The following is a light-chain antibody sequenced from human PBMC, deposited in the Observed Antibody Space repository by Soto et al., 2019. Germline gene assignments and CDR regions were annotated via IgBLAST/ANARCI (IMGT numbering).Light chain of an antibody. CDR3: AAWDDSLSGSYV. V-gene: IGLV1-47*01. Sequence: QSALTQPPSASGTPGQRVTISCSGSSSNIGSNYVYWYQQLPGTAPKLLIYRNNQRPSGVPDQFSGPKSGTSASLAISGLRSEDEADYYCAAWDDSLSGSYVFGTGTKVTVL. CDR1: SSNIGSNY. CDR2: RNN. J-gene: IGLJ1*01.